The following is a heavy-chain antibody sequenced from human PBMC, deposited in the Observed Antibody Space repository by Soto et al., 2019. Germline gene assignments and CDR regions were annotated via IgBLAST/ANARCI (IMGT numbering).Heavy chain of an antibody. J-gene: IGHJ5*02. CDR2: ISYRGRNK. CDR1: GFTFSNYG. CDR3: ARDLQQKAHRSFSGWFDP. V-gene: IGHV3-30*03. D-gene: IGHD3-16*02. Sequence: QEHLLYSGGGVVQPGMSLRLSCAASGFTFSNYGMHWLRQAPGEGLDWVAVISYRGRNKYYADSVKGLFTISRDNSKNTLYLQMNSLGSEDTDVDYCARDLQQKAHRSFSGWFDPWGQGTLVTV.